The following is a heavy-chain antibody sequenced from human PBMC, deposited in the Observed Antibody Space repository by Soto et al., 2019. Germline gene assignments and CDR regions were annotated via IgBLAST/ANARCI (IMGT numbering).Heavy chain of an antibody. V-gene: IGHV1-18*01. J-gene: IGHJ6*02. CDR1: DYTFTRYG. CDR2: ISGYNGDT. D-gene: IGHD2-8*01. CDR3: AKNGQPPYYYYGLDV. Sequence: ASVKVSCKASDYTFTRYGISWVRQAPGPGLEWMGWISGYNGDTNYAQKFQGRVSMTIDTSTTTAYMELRSLRSDDTAVYYCAKNGQPPYYYYGLDVWG.